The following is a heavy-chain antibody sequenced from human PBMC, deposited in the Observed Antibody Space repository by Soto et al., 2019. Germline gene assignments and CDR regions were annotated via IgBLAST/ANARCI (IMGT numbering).Heavy chain of an antibody. CDR2: IKQDGSEK. CDR1: GFTFSSYW. CDR3: ARDPTPSNPAMVSVPLYFDY. V-gene: IGHV3-7*05. Sequence: EVQLVESGGGLVQPGGSLRLSCAASGFTFSSYWMSWVRQAPGKGLEWVANIKQDGSEKYYVDSVKGRFTISRDNAKNSLYLQKNSLRAEDTAVYYCARDPTPSNPAMVSVPLYFDYWGQGTLVTVSS. D-gene: IGHD5-18*01. J-gene: IGHJ4*02.